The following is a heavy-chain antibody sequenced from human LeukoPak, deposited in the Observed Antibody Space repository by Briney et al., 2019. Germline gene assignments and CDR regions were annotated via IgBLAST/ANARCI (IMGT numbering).Heavy chain of an antibody. CDR1: GGSISRYY. J-gene: IGHJ3*02. V-gene: IGHV4-59*08. CDR3: ARSAYYYDSCGYSFSFDI. CDR2: ISYTGST. D-gene: IGHD3-22*01. Sequence: NPSETLSLTCTVSGGSISRYYWSWIRQPPGKGLEWIGYISYTGSTTYNSSLKSRVTISLDTSQNQFSLKLSSVTAADTAVYYCARSAYYYDSCGYSFSFDIWGQGTMVTVSS.